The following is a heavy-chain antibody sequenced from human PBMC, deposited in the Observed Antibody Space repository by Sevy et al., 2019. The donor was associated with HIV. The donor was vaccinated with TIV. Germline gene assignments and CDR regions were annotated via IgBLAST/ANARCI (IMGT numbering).Heavy chain of an antibody. J-gene: IGHJ2*01. CDR3: GRDPVRGGRGLLTYFSFDL. D-gene: IGHD3-10*01. CDR1: EFTISDYSDYH. CDR2: ISGSGGTI. Sequence: GGSLRLSCAGSEFTISDYSDYHMAWIRQAPGKGLEFIAYISGSGGTIYYADSVRGRFIISRDNATKSLYQLMNSLRSEDTAVYYCGRDPVRGGRGLLTYFSFDLWGRGTPVTVSS. V-gene: IGHV3-11*01.